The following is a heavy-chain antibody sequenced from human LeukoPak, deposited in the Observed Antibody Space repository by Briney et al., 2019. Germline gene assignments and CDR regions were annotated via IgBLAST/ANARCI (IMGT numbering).Heavy chain of an antibody. V-gene: IGHV3-30*02. J-gene: IGHJ4*02. CDR1: GFTFSSYG. D-gene: IGHD3-10*01. CDR3: VKRNYYGSGSSLGPTYFDY. Sequence: GGSLRLSCAASGFTFSSYGMHWVRQAPGKGLEWVAFIRYDGSNKYYADSVKGRFTISRDNSKNTLYLQMNSLRAEDTAVYYCVKRNYYGSGSSLGPTYFDYWGQGTLVTVSS. CDR2: IRYDGSNK.